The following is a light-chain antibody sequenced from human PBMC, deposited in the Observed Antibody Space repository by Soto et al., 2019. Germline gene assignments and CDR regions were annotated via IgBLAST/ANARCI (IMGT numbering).Light chain of an antibody. J-gene: IGKJ4*01. CDR1: QDITTY. Sequence: DIQMTQSPSTLSASVGDKVTITCRASQDITTYLTWYQQMPGTAPKPLIYQASILDRGVSSRFSGSGSGTEFTLTITSLQPDDFATYYCQQYDTYPVTFGGGTKVET. CDR2: QAS. V-gene: IGKV1-5*03. CDR3: QQYDTYPVT.